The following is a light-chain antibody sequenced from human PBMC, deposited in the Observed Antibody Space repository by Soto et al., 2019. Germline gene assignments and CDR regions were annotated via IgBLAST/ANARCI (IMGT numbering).Light chain of an antibody. CDR1: QRVSFY. V-gene: IGKV3-11*01. CDR3: QQRSNWPYT. J-gene: IGKJ2*01. Sequence: EIVLTQSPAALSSTPGERATLSCRASQRVSFYFAWYQQKPGQAPRLLIYDASYRAPGIPARFSGSGSGTDFTLTISSLQPEDFAVYYCQQRSNWPYTFGQGTKLDIK. CDR2: DAS.